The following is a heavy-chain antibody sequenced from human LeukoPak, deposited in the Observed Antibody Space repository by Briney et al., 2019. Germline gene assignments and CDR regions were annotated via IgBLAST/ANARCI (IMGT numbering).Heavy chain of an antibody. D-gene: IGHD4-17*01. CDR2: IIPIFGTA. J-gene: IGHJ6*02. Sequence: SVKVSCKASGGTFSSYAISWVRQAPGQGLEWMGGIIPIFGTANYAQKFQGRVTITTDESTSTAYMELSSLRSEDTAVYYCAKGDYGDYPDYYYGMDVWGQGTTVTVSS. CDR1: GGTFSSYA. V-gene: IGHV1-69*05. CDR3: AKGDYGDYPDYYYGMDV.